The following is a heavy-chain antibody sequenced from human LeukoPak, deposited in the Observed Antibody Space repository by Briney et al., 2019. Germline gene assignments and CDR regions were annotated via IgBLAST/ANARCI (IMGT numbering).Heavy chain of an antibody. D-gene: IGHD2-2*01. CDR3: ARGQYEQYQLLGCDWFDP. Sequence: GASVKVSYKASGYTFTGYYMHGVRQAPGQGLEWMGWINPNSGGTNYAQKFQGRVTMTRDTSISTAYMELSRLRSDDTAVYYCARGQYEQYQLLGCDWFDPWGQGTLVTVSS. CDR2: INPNSGGT. J-gene: IGHJ5*02. CDR1: GYTFTGYY. V-gene: IGHV1-2*02.